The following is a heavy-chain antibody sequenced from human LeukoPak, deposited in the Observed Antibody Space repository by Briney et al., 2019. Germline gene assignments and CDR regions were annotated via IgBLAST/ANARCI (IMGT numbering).Heavy chain of an antibody. CDR3: AKDGDSGSYYNAFDI. D-gene: IGHD1-26*01. CDR1: GFTFSSYA. CDR2: IWYGGSNK. J-gene: IGHJ3*02. V-gene: IGHV3-30*02. Sequence: PGGSLRLSCAASGFTFSSYAMHWVRQAPGKGLEWVAVIWYGGSNKYYADSVKGRFTISRDNSKNTLYLQMNSLRAEDTAVYYCAKDGDSGSYYNAFDIWGQGTMVTVSS.